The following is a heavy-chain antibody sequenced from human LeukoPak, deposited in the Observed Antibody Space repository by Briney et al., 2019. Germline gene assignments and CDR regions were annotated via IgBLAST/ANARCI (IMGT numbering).Heavy chain of an antibody. D-gene: IGHD3-10*01. V-gene: IGHV4-34*01. CDR2: INHSGST. CDR3: ARGVNVLGYHYGSYDY. CDR1: GGSFSGYY. J-gene: IGHJ4*02. Sequence: SETLPLTCAVYGGSFSGYYWSWIRQPPGKGLEWIGEINHSGSTNYNPSLKSRVTISVDTSKNQFSLKLSSVTAEDTAVYYCARGVNVLGYHYGSYDYWGQGTLVTVSS.